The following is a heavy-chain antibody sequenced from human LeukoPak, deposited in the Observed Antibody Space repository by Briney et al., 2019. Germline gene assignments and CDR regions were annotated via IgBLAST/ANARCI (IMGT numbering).Heavy chain of an antibody. D-gene: IGHD6-19*01. Sequence: ASVKVSCKASGYTFTGHYMHWVRQAPGQGLEWMGWISPNSGDTDYAQRFQGRVTMTRDTSISTAYMELSRLRSDDTAVYFCARAAIAVAGDYHHHYMDVWGKGTTVTVSS. J-gene: IGHJ6*03. CDR3: ARAAIAVAGDYHHHYMDV. CDR2: ISPNSGDT. CDR1: GYTFTGHY. V-gene: IGHV1-2*02.